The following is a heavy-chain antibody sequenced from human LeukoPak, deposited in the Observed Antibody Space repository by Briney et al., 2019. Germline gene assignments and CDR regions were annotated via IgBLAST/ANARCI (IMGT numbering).Heavy chain of an antibody. CDR2: IFYSGST. D-gene: IGHD4-11*01. J-gene: IGHJ4*02. V-gene: IGHV4-39*01. Sequence: PSETLSLTCTVSGGSISSSNYYWGWIRQPPGKGLEWIGNIFYSGSTHYNPSLKSRVTISVDTSKDQFSLKLSSVTAADTAVYYCARQGGTTSRLDYWGQGTLVTVSS. CDR1: GGSISSSNYY. CDR3: ARQGGTTSRLDY.